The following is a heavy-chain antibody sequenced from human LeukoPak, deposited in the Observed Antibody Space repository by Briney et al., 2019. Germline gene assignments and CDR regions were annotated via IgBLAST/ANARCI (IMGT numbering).Heavy chain of an antibody. V-gene: IGHV3-48*03. Sequence: GGSLRLSCAASGSTFSSYEMNWVRQAPGKGLEWVSYISSSGSTIYYADSVKGRFTISRDNAKNSLYLQMNSLRAEDTAVYYCAREHPDWYFDLWGRGTLVTVSS. CDR3: AREHPDWYFDL. CDR2: ISSSGSTI. J-gene: IGHJ2*01. CDR1: GSTFSSYE.